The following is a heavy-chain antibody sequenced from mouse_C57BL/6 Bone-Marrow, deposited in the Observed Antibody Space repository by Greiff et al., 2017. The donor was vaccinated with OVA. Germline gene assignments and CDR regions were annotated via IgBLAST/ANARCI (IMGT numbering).Heavy chain of an antibody. CDR2: ISPSAGST. CDR3: ALERTRFAY. CDR1: GYTFTSYG. V-gene: IGHV1-85*01. Sequence: VQVVESGPELVKPGASVKLSCKASGYTFTSYGINWVKQRPGQGLEWIGWISPSAGSTKYNQKFKGKATLPVDKSSSHAYMELHSLTSEDAVVYFCALERTRFAYWGQGTLVTVSA. J-gene: IGHJ3*01.